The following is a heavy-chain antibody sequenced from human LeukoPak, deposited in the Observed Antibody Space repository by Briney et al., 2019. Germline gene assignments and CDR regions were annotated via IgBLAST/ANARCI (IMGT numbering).Heavy chain of an antibody. J-gene: IGHJ4*02. V-gene: IGHV1-2*02. CDR1: GYTFTGYY. CDR2: INPNSGGT. CDR3: ARSKNIAAAGTGVGY. D-gene: IGHD6-13*01. Sequence: ASVKVSCKASGYTFTGYYMHWVRQAPGQGLEWMGWINPNSGGTNYAQKFQGRVTMTRDTSISTAYMELSRLRSDDTAVYYCARSKNIAAAGTGVGYRGQGTLVTVSS.